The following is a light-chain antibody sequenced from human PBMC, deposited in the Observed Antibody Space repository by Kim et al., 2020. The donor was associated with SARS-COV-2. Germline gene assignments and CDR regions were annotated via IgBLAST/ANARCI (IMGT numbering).Light chain of an antibody. CDR3: QQYHTHST. CDR2: QAS. J-gene: IGKJ1*01. Sequence: SASGGDTVTITCRASQSVHIWLAWYQQIPGKAPKLLSHQASNLQSGVPSRFSGRGSGSEFTLTINSLQSGDFATYYCQQYHTHSTFGQGTKVDIK. CDR1: QSVHIW. V-gene: IGKV1-5*03.